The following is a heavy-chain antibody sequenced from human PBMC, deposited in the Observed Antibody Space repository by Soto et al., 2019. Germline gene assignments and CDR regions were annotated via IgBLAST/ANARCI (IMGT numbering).Heavy chain of an antibody. CDR1: GGSIRSGGYF. V-gene: IGHV4-31*03. Sequence: SETLSLTCTVSGGSIRSGGYFWSWVRQHPGKGLEWIGHIYYRGGTSYNPSLESRVAMSVDTSKNEFTLKVNSVTAADTAIYYCARFAKEENPKLESWYAFDFWGRGTLVTVSS. CDR2: IYYRGGT. D-gene: IGHD6-13*01. J-gene: IGHJ4*02. CDR3: ARFAKEENPKLESWYAFDF.